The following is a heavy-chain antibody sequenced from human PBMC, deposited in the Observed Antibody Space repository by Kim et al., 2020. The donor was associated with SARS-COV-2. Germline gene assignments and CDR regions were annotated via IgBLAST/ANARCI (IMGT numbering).Heavy chain of an antibody. CDR3: ASLWQQLADY. J-gene: IGHJ4*02. CDR1: GGSFSGYY. V-gene: IGHV4-34*01. D-gene: IGHD6-13*01. Sequence: SETLSLTCAVYGGSFSGYYWSWIRQPPGKGLEWIGEINHSGSTNYNPSLKSRVTISVDTSKNQFSLKLSSVTAADTAVYYCASLWQQLADYWGQGTLVTVSS. CDR2: INHSGST.